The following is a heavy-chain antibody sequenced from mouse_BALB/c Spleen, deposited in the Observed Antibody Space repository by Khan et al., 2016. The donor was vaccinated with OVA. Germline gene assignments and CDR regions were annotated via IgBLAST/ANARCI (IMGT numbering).Heavy chain of an antibody. Sequence: DLVKPGASVKLSCKASGYTFTSYWSNWIKQRPGQGLEWVGQISPGSGSANYNGVCKVKATLTIDTSSTTAYIQLSSLSSEDSAVXFCARFNDYGRSRYAMHYWGQGTTPTVAS. D-gene: IGHD1-1*01. CDR1: GYTFTSYW. CDR3: ARFNDYGRSRYAMHY. J-gene: IGHJ4*01. V-gene: IGHV1S41*01. CDR2: ISPGSGSA.